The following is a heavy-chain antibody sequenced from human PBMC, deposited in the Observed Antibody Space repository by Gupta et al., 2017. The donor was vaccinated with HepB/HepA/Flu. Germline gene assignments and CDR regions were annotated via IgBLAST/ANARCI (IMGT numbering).Heavy chain of an antibody. CDR3: ARHQAGWYFDL. CDR1: GVSMSSSAAY. J-gene: IGHJ2*01. V-gene: IGHV4-39*01. Sequence: QVQLQESCPGLVKPSETLSLTCTVSGVSMSSSAAYWAWIRQPPGKGLEWIGSVFYSGRTHYNPSLESRVTVSVDSSKNQFSLRLISMTAADTAVYYCARHQAGWYFDLWGRATLVTVSS. D-gene: IGHD6-19*01. CDR2: VFYSGRT.